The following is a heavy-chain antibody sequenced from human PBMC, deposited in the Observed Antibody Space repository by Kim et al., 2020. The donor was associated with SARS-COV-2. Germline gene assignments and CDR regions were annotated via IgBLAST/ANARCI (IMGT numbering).Heavy chain of an antibody. CDR2: INHSGST. V-gene: IGHV4-34*01. D-gene: IGHD2-2*01. CDR3: ARATASSSTSCYYY. CDR1: GGSFSGYY. Sequence: SETLSLTCAVYGGSFSGYYWSWIRQPPGKGLEWIGEINHSGSTNYNPSLKSRVTISVDTSKNQFSLKLSSVTAADTAVYYCARATASSSTSCYYYWGQETLVTVSS. J-gene: IGHJ4*02.